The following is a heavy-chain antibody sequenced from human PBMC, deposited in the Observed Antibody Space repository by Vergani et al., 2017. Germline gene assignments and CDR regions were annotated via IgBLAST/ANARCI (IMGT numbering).Heavy chain of an antibody. V-gene: IGHV4-39*01. CDR3: ARQRPGSGRSPGDFDD. J-gene: IGHJ4*02. CDR1: ADSISSGSYY. CDR2: IYYSGLT. D-gene: IGHD6-19*01. Sequence: QLQLQQSGPGLVKPSETLFLTCTVSADSISSGSYYWGWIRQPPGKSLEWIGSIYYSGLTYYNPSLKSRVAISVDTSKNQFSLKVTSVTAADPAVYFCARQRPGSGRSPGDFDDWGQGIMVTVSS.